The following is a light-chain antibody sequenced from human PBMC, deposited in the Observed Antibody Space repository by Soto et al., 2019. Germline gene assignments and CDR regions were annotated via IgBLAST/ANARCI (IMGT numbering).Light chain of an antibody. CDR2: EVS. CDR1: SSDVGNYIY. V-gene: IGLV2-14*01. J-gene: IGLJ1*01. Sequence: QSVLTQPASVSGSPGQSITISCTGTSSDVGNYIYVFWFQQHPGKAPKLIISEVSNRPSGVSSRFSGSRSGNTASLTVSGLQAEDEADYYCSSYAGSNNYVFGTGTKVTVL. CDR3: SSYAGSNNYV.